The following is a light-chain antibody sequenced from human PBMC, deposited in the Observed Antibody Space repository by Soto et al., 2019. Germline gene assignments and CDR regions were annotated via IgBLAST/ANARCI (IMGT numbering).Light chain of an antibody. CDR2: GHN. V-gene: IGLV1-40*01. CDR1: PTNIGAGYD. J-gene: IGLJ2*01. Sequence: QSVLTQPPSVSGAPGQRVTISCTGSPTNIGAGYDVHWYQQRPGTAPKLLVSGHNIRPSGVPDRFFGSKSGTSASLAIIGLQAEDEADYYCSSYASSRDVFFGGGTKLTVL. CDR3: SSYASSRDVF.